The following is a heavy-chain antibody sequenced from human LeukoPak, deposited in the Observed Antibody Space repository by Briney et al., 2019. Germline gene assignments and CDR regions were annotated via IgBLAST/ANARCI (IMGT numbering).Heavy chain of an antibody. J-gene: IGHJ4*02. V-gene: IGHV3-23*01. CDR3: ARGTYYYDSGSTSYYFDY. D-gene: IGHD3-22*01. Sequence: PGGSLRLSCAASGFTFSSYAMSWVRQAPGKGLKWVSTINDNGAGTYYADSVKGRFTISRDNAKNSLYLQMNSLRAEDTAVYYCARGTYYYDSGSTSYYFDYWGQGTLVTVPS. CDR2: INDNGAGT. CDR1: GFTFSSYA.